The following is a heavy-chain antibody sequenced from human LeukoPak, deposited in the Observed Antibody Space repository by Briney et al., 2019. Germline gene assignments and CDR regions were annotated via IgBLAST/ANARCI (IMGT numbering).Heavy chain of an antibody. CDR3: AMVRGVIMPFDP. J-gene: IGHJ5*02. CDR1: GGSISSYY. V-gene: IGHV4-59*08. CDR2: IYYSGST. D-gene: IGHD3-10*01. Sequence: PSETLSLTCTVSGGSISSYYWSWIRQPPGKGLEWIGYIYYSGSTNYNPSLKSRVTISVDTSKNQFSLKLSSVTAADTAVYYCAMVRGVIMPFDPWGQGTLVTVSS.